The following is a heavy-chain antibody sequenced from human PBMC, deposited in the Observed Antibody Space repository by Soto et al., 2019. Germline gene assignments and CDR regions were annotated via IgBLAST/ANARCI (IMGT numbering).Heavy chain of an antibody. CDR3: ARDGTYYGSGSYFYYYYGMDV. D-gene: IGHD3-10*01. J-gene: IGHJ6*02. CDR2: INPNSGGT. Sequence: ASVKVSCKASGYTFTGYCMHWVRQAPGQGLEWMGWINPNSGGTNYAQKFQGWVTMTRDTSISTAYMELSRLRSDDTAVYYCARDGTYYGSGSYFYYYYGMDVWGQGTTVTVSS. V-gene: IGHV1-2*04. CDR1: GYTFTGYC.